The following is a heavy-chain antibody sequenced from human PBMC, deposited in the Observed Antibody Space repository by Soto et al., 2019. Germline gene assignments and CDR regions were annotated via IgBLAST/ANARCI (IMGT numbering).Heavy chain of an antibody. J-gene: IGHJ6*02. CDR2: IYPGDSDT. CDR1: GYSFTSYW. D-gene: IGHD6-13*01. V-gene: IGHV5-51*01. CDR3: TRTSVAGKNYYGMDG. Sequence: GESLKISCKGSGYSFTSYWIGWVRQMPGKGLEWMGIIYPGDSDTRYSPSFQGQVTISADKSVSTAYLQWSSLKASDTAMYYCTRTSVAGKNYYGMDGWGQGTTVTVSS.